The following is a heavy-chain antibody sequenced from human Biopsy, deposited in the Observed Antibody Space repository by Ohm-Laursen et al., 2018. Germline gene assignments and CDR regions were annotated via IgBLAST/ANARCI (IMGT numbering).Heavy chain of an antibody. V-gene: IGHV1-2*02. CDR2: ISPKSGDT. CDR1: GFSFTGYY. CDR3: ALQSVAQMKNFDY. J-gene: IGHJ4*02. D-gene: IGHD6-19*01. Sequence: ASVKVSCKASGFSFTGYYIHWVRQAPGQGLEWMGWISPKSGDTNYAHKFQGNITMTRDTSMSTAYMEMSRLRCDDTAVYYCALQSVAQMKNFDYWGQGTLVPVSS.